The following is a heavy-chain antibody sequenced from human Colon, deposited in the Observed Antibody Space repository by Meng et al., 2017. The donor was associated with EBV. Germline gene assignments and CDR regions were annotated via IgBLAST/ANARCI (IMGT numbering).Heavy chain of an antibody. CDR3: ARGNAYNAPSFDY. D-gene: IGHD5-24*01. CDR1: GASISSNNG. J-gene: IGHJ4*02. V-gene: IGHV4-4*02. Sequence: QVQVEEPGPGLGAPSVTRSLTCAVPGASISSNNGWSWVRQPPGKGLEWIGEIYHGGNTNYNPSLKSRVTISVDRSNDQFSLSLSSVTAADTAVYYCARGNAYNAPSFDYWGQGTLVTVSS. CDR2: IYHGGNT.